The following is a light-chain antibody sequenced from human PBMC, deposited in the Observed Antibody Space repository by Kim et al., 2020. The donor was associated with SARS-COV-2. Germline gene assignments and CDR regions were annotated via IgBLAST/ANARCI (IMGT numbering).Light chain of an antibody. V-gene: IGLV3-25*03. CDR2: KDS. CDR1: TLPRHY. J-gene: IGLJ3*02. CDR3: QSSDSNDNWV. Sequence: SYELTQPPSVSVSPGQTARITCSGDTLPRHYSYWYQQKPGQAPAVVIYKDSERPSGIPERFSGSSSGTTVTLTISGVQAEDEADYYCQSSDSNDNWVFGGGTKLTVL.